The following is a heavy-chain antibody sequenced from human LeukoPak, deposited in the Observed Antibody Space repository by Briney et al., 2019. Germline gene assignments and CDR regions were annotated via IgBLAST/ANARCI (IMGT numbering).Heavy chain of an antibody. V-gene: IGHV4-59*01. D-gene: IGHD5-18*01. J-gene: IGHJ4*02. Sequence: SETLSLTCTVSSGSISSYYWSWIRQPPGKGLEWIGYIYYSGSTNYNPSLKSRVTISVDTSKNQFSLKLSSVTAADTAVYYRARIKAWIRDYYFDYWGQGTLVTVSS. CDR2: IYYSGST. CDR3: ARIKAWIRDYYFDY. CDR1: SGSISSYY.